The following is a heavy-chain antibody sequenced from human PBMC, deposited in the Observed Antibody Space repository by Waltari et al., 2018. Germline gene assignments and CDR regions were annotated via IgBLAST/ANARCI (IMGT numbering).Heavy chain of an antibody. CDR2: LSGRGGST. Sequence: EVQLVESGGGLVQPGGSLRLSCAASGFTFSSYAMSWVRQAPGKGLEGGSALSGRGGSTYYADSVKGRFTISRDNSKNTLYLQMNSLRAEDTAVYYCAKDGVVPAAKGFDPWGQGTLVTVSS. J-gene: IGHJ5*02. CDR1: GFTFSSYA. D-gene: IGHD2-2*01. CDR3: AKDGVVPAAKGFDP. V-gene: IGHV3-23*04.